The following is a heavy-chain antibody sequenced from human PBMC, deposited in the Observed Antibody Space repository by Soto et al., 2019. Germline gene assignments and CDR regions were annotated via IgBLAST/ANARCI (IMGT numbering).Heavy chain of an antibody. J-gene: IGHJ5*02. V-gene: IGHV3-23*01. D-gene: IGHD3-9*01. CDR3: AKKSDYDTNSRRFDP. CDR2: VSGSGGTT. CDR1: GFTFSIYA. Sequence: PGGSLRLSCAASGFTFSIYAMSWVRQAPGKGLEWVSTVSGSGGTTYYADSVKGRFTISRDNSKSTLFLQMSSLRAEDTAVYYCAKKSDYDTNSRRFDPWGQGTLVTVSS.